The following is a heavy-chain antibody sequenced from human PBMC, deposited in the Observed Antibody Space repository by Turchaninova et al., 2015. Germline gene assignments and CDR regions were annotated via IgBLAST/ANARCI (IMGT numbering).Heavy chain of an antibody. J-gene: IGHJ4*02. Sequence: QVQLVQSGAGVKKPGDPVQVSRKASGHTFTSYAMHWVRQAPGQRLEWMGWINAGNGNTKYSQKFQGRVTITRDTSASTAYMELSSLRSEDTAVYYCAHGSGSFYWGQGTLVTVSS. CDR3: AHGSGSFY. CDR2: INAGNGNT. CDR1: GHTFTSYA. V-gene: IGHV1-3*01. D-gene: IGHD3-10*01.